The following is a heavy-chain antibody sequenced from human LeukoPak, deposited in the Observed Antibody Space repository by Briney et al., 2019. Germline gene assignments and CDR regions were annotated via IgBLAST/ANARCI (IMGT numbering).Heavy chain of an antibody. V-gene: IGHV4-38-2*02. D-gene: IGHD5-18*01. Sequence: PSETLSLTCTVSGYSISSGYYWGWIRPPPGKGLESIGSIYHSGSTYYNPSLKSQVTISVDTSKNQFSLKLSSVTAADTAVYYCARDPSGYSYGYFDYWGQGTLVTVSS. J-gene: IGHJ4*02. CDR3: ARDPSGYSYGYFDY. CDR1: GYSISSGYY. CDR2: IYHSGST.